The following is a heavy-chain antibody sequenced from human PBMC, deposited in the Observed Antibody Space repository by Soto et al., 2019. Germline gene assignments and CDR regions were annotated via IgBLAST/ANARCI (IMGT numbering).Heavy chain of an antibody. V-gene: IGHV4-34*01. CDR3: ARGGVGATGY. CDR1: GGSFSGYY. Sequence: QVQLQQWGAGLLKPSETLSLTCAVYGGSFSGYYWSWIRQPPGKGLEWIGEINHSGSTNYNPSLKSRVTISVDTSKNQFSLKLSSVTAADTAVYYCARGGVGATGYWGQGTLGPVSS. D-gene: IGHD1-26*01. CDR2: INHSGST. J-gene: IGHJ4*02.